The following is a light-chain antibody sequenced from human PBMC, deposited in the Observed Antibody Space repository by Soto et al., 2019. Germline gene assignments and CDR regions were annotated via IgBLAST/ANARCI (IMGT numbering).Light chain of an antibody. CDR1: QSISTY. Sequence: DIQMTQSPSSLSASVGDRVTITCRASQSISTYLNCYQQKPGKAPKLLIYAASSLQSGVSSRFSGCGSGTDFTLTINGLQPEDFATFYCQRSYSTPHTFGQGTKVEVK. CDR3: QRSYSTPHT. CDR2: AAS. J-gene: IGKJ1*01. V-gene: IGKV1-39*01.